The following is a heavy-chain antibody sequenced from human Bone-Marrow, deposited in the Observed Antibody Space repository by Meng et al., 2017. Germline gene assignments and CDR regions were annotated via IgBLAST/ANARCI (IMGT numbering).Heavy chain of an antibody. J-gene: IGHJ3*02. D-gene: IGHD2-21*02. CDR3: ARRYIAYCGGDCYSGDAFDI. CDR1: GGSVSSGSYY. V-gene: IGHV4-61*01. Sequence: GSLRLSCTVSGGSVSSGSYYWSWIRQPPGKGLEWIGYIYYSGSTNYNPSLKSRVTISVDTSKNQFSLRLRSVTAADTAVYYCARRYIAYCGGDCYSGDAFDIWGQGTMVTVSS. CDR2: IYYSGST.